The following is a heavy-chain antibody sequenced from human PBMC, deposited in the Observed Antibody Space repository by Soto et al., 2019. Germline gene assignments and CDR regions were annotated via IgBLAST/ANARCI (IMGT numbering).Heavy chain of an antibody. Sequence: QITLKESGPTLVKPTQTLTLTCTFSGFSLSTSGVGVGWIRQPPGKALEWLALIYWDDDKRYSPSLKSRLTITKDTSKNQVVLTMTNMDPVDTATYYCAPSRLAHALTSENWFDPWGQGTLVTVSS. V-gene: IGHV2-5*02. J-gene: IGHJ5*02. D-gene: IGHD2-2*01. CDR1: GFSLSTSGVG. CDR3: APSRLAHALTSENWFDP. CDR2: IYWDDDK.